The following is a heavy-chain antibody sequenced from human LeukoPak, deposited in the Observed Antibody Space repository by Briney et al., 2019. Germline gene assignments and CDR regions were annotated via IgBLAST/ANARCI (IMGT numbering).Heavy chain of an antibody. V-gene: IGHV5-51*01. Sequence: GESLKISGKGTGYSFRSYWIGWVRQMPGKGMEWMGVIYPGDSRTRYNPSLQGQVTISVDKSINTASLEWVSLKASDTAMYYCACRDLTSTWSYPWGQGTLVTVSS. CDR3: ACRDLTSTWSYP. CDR1: GYSFRSYW. D-gene: IGHD2-2*01. J-gene: IGHJ5*02. CDR2: IYPGDSRT.